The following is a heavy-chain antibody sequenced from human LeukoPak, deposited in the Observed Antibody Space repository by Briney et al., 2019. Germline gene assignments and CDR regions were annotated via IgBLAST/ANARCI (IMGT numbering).Heavy chain of an antibody. Sequence: PGGSLRLSCAASGFTVSSNYMNWVRQAPGKGLEWVSVIYSGGSTNYADSVKGRFTISRDNSKNTLYLQMNSLRAEDTAVCYCIHGYTLDFWGQGTLVTVSS. CDR2: IYSGGST. CDR3: IHGYTLDF. J-gene: IGHJ4*02. CDR1: GFTVSSNY. D-gene: IGHD5-18*01. V-gene: IGHV3-53*01.